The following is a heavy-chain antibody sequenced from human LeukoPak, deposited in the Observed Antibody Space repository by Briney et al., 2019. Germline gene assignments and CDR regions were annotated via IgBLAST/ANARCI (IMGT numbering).Heavy chain of an antibody. Sequence: ASVKVSCKASGYTFTGSGWYLYWLRQGPGQGLECVGWLHPNNGATGYAQKFQGRVAMTTDTSISTAYMELSRLRPDDTAIYYCARDGPAQMVDFDYWGQGTLVTVSS. CDR1: GYTFTGSGWY. CDR2: LHPNNGAT. J-gene: IGHJ4*02. CDR3: ARDGPAQMVDFDY. D-gene: IGHD3-10*01. V-gene: IGHV1-2*02.